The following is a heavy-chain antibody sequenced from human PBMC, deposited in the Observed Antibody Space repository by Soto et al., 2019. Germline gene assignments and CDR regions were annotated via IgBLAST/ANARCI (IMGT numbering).Heavy chain of an antibody. V-gene: IGHV1-69*12. D-gene: IGHD3-3*01. J-gene: IGHJ5*02. Sequence: QVQLVQSGAEVKKPGSSVKVSCKASGGTFSSYAISWVRQAPGQGLEWMGGIIPIFGTANYAQKFQGRLTITADESTSTANMELSSLRSEDTAVYYCARGSRYYDFWSGYYTSTLLYNWFDPWGQGTLVTVSS. CDR1: GGTFSSYA. CDR3: ARGSRYYDFWSGYYTSTLLYNWFDP. CDR2: IIPIFGTA.